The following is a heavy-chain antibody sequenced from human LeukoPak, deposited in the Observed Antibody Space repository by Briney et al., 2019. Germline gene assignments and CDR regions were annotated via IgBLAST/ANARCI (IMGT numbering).Heavy chain of an antibody. CDR1: GFAFSSYN. J-gene: IGHJ6*02. CDR2: IGSSGSPT. Sequence: GGSLRLSCAASGFAFSSYNMNWVRRAPGKGLEWISYIGSSGSPTHYADSVGGRFTISRDNAKNSLYLQMNSLRDEDTAVYFCARRPYSDTSGRLSDVWGQGTTVTVSS. V-gene: IGHV3-48*02. D-gene: IGHD3-22*01. CDR3: ARRPYSDTSGRLSDV.